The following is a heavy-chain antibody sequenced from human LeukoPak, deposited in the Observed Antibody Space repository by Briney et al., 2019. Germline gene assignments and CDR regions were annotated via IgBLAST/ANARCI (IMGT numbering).Heavy chain of an antibody. CDR1: GGSISSNSYY. CDR2: IYYSGSP. D-gene: IGHD3/OR15-3a*01. CDR3: ARWRTARTGFVY. V-gene: IGHV4-39*01. J-gene: IGHJ4*02. Sequence: SETLSLTCTVSGGSISSNSYYWGWIRQPPGKGLEWIGSIYYSGSPYYNPSLKSRVTISVDTSKNQFSLKVISVTAADTAVYYCARWRTARTGFVYWGQGTLVTVSS.